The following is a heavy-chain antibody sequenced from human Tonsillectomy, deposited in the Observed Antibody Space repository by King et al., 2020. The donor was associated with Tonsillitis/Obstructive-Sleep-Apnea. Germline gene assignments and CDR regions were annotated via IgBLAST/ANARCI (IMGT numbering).Heavy chain of an antibody. CDR3: TGGPKLDY. CDR1: GFTFPDYV. CDR2: ITSKAYGGTT. V-gene: IGHV3-49*04. J-gene: IGHJ4*02. Sequence: VQLVESGGGLVQPGRSLRLSCTGSGFTFPDYVMSWVRQAPGKGLEWVSFITSKAYGGTTEYAASVKGRFIISRDDSKSIVYLQMNSLKTEDTAVYYCTGGPKLDYWGQGTLVTVSS. D-gene: IGHD4-23*01.